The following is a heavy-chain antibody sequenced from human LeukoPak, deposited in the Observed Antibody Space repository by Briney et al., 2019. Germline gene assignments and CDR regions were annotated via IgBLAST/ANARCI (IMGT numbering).Heavy chain of an antibody. CDR2: IIPIFGTA. V-gene: IGHV1-69*01. D-gene: IGHD3-16*01. J-gene: IGHJ4*02. CDR3: AQGEVPDYFDY. Sequence: SVKVSCKASGGTFSSYAISWVRQAPGQGLEWMGGIIPIFGTANYAQKFQGRVTITADESTSTAYMELGSLRSEDTAVYYCAQGEVPDYFDYWGQGTLVTVSS. CDR1: GGTFSSYA.